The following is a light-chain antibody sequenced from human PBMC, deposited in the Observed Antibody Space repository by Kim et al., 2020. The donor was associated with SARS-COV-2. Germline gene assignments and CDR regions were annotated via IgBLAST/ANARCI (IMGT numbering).Light chain of an antibody. J-gene: IGLJ3*02. CDR1: SGYSNYK. Sequence: LNCTLSSGYSNYKVDWYQQRPGKGPRFVMRVGNGGIVGSKGDGIPDRFSVLGSGLNRYLTIKNIQEEDESDYHCGADHGSGSNPWVFGGGTKVTVL. V-gene: IGLV9-49*01. CDR3: GADHGSGSNPWV. CDR2: VGNGGIVG.